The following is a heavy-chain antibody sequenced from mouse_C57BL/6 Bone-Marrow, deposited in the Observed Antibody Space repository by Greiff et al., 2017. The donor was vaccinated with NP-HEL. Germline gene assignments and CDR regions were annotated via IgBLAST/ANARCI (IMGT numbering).Heavy chain of an antibody. CDR2: INPNSGGP. J-gene: IGHJ2*01. CDR3: AREGGTVVVDY. Sequence: QVQLQQPGAELVKPGASVKLSCKASGYTFPSYWMHWLRQRPGRGLEWIGRINPNSGGPKSNEKFKSKATLTVDKPASTAYRQLSSLTSEDSAVYYCAREGGTVVVDYWGQGTTLTVSS. CDR1: GYTFPSYW. D-gene: IGHD1-1*01. V-gene: IGHV1-72*01.